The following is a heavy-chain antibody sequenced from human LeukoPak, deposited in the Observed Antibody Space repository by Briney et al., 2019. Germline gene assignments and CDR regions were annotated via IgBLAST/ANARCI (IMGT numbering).Heavy chain of an antibody. CDR3: ARDCSGGSCYNWFDP. Sequence: GGSLRLSCAASGFTFSSYGMHWVRQAPGKGLEWVAVIWYDGSNKYYADSVKGRFTISRDNSKNTLYLQMNSLRAEDTAVYYCARDCSGGSCYNWFDPWGQGTLVTVSS. D-gene: IGHD2-15*01. CDR2: IWYDGSNK. V-gene: IGHV3-33*01. CDR1: GFTFSSYG. J-gene: IGHJ5*02.